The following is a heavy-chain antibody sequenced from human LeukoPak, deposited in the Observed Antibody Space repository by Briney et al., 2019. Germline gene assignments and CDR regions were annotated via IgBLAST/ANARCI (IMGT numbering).Heavy chain of an antibody. CDR3: ARRAGAHSHPYDY. D-gene: IGHD4/OR15-4a*01. Sequence: GGSLRLSCAASGFTVSNKYMTWVRQAPGKGLEWVSLIYSDGRTYYADSVKGRCTISRDNSKNTLYLQMNSLRVEDTAVYYCARRAGAHSHPYDYWGQGTLVTVSS. J-gene: IGHJ4*02. V-gene: IGHV3-53*01. CDR2: IYSDGRT. CDR1: GFTVSNKY.